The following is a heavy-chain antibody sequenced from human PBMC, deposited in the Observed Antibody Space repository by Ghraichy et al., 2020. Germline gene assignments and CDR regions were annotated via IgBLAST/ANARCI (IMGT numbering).Heavy chain of an antibody. D-gene: IGHD6-19*01. J-gene: IGHJ6*02. CDR3: ARDNIAVAGTSFDPNYYYYGMDV. CDR1: GGSISSGGYY. CDR2: IYYSGST. Sequence: LSLTCTVSGGSISSGGYYWSWIRQHPGKGLEWIGYIYYSGSTYYNPSLKSRVTISVDTSKNQFSLKLSSVTAADTAVYYCARDNIAVAGTSFDPNYYYYGMDVWGQGTTVTVSS. V-gene: IGHV4-31*03.